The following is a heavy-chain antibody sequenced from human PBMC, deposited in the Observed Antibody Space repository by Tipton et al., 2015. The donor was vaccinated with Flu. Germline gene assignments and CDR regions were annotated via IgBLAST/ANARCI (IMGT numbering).Heavy chain of an antibody. V-gene: IGHV4-38-2*02. CDR2: IFHGGST. CDR1: GYSISSGYY. D-gene: IGHD3-10*01. Sequence: LRLSCTVSGYSISSGYYWGWIRQPPGKGLEWIGSIFHGGSTYYNPSLKSRVTISVDTSKNQFSLKLSSVTAADTAVYYCATYYYGSGTQSAFAYWGQGTLVTVSS. J-gene: IGHJ4*02. CDR3: ATYYYGSGTQSAFAY.